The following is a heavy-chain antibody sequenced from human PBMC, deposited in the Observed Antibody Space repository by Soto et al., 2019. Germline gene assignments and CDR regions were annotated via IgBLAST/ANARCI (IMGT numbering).Heavy chain of an antibody. V-gene: IGHV3-66*01. CDR1: GFTVSSNY. CDR3: ERGTTIFGVGGLDY. CDR2: IYSGGST. Sequence: EVQLVESGGGLVQPGGSLRLSCAASGFTVSSNYMSWVRQAPGKGLEWVSVIYSGGSTYYADSVKRRFTISRDNSKNTLYLQMNSLRAEDTAVYYCERGTTIFGVGGLDYWGQGTMVTVSS. D-gene: IGHD3-3*01. J-gene: IGHJ4*02.